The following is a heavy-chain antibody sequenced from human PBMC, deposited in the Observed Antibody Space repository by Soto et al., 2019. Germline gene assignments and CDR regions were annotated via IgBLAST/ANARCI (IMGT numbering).Heavy chain of an antibody. CDR1: GASIRSTDYY. CDR3: VRTARQGAVAPHWFDR. Sequence: SETLSLTCSVSGASIRSTDYYWSWIRQAPGKGLEWIGYVYYTGSTYYNPSLMSRLTISVDTSKNQFSLKLTSVTAAETAVYYCVRTARQGAVAPHWFDRWGQGTQVTVSS. J-gene: IGHJ5*02. CDR2: VYYTGST. D-gene: IGHD2-21*02. V-gene: IGHV4-30-4*01.